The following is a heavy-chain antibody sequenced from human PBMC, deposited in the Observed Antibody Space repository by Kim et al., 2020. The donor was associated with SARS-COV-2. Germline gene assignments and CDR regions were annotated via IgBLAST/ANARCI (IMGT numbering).Heavy chain of an antibody. CDR2: INHSGST. CDR3: ARESYGSWSWMYYYYYGMDV. D-gene: IGHD3-10*01. Sequence: SETLSLTCAVYGGSFSGYYWSWIRQPPGKGLEWIGEINHSGSTNYNPSLKSRVTISVDTSKNQFSLKLSSVTAADTAVYYCARESYGSWSWMYYYYYGMDVWGQGTTVTVSS. CDR1: GGSFSGYY. J-gene: IGHJ6*02. V-gene: IGHV4-34*01.